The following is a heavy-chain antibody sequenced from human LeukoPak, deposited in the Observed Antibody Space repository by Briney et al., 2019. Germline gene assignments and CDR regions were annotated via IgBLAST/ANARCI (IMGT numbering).Heavy chain of an antibody. CDR1: GFTVSSNY. CDR2: IYSGGST. D-gene: IGHD3-22*01. CDR3: ARSGYRYYYYYMDV. V-gene: IGHV3-53*01. J-gene: IGHJ6*03. Sequence: GGSLGLSCAASGFTVSSNYMSWVRQAPGKGLEWVSVIYSGGSTYYADSVKGRFTISRDNSKNTLYLQMNSLRAEDTAVYYCARSGYRYYYYYMDVWGKGTTVTVSS.